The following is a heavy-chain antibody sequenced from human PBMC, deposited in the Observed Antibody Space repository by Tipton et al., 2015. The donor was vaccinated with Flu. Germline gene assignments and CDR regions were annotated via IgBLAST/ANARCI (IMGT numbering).Heavy chain of an antibody. D-gene: IGHD3-3*01. CDR1: VSTFANFD. CDR3: VSPPPRAFGVVFDYYFDY. CDR2: IGVPGDT. V-gene: IGHV3-13*01. J-gene: IGHJ4*02. Sequence: GSLRLSCAASVSTFANFDMYWVRQSAGEGLEWVAAIGVPGDTYYSDSAKGRFTISRENAKNSLYLQMNSLRAGDTAVYYCVSPPPRAFGVVFDYYFDYWGQGTLVTVSS.